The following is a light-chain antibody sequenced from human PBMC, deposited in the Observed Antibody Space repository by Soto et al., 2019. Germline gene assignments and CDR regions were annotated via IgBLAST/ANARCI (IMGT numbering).Light chain of an antibody. Sequence: EIVLTQSTGTLSLSPGERATLSCRASQSVSSSYLAWYQQKPGQAPRLLIHGASSRATGIPDRFSGSGSGTDFTLTISRLEPEDFSVYYCQQYGSSLGLTFGGGTKVDIK. V-gene: IGKV3-20*01. CDR3: QQYGSSLGLT. CDR2: GAS. J-gene: IGKJ4*01. CDR1: QSVSSSY.